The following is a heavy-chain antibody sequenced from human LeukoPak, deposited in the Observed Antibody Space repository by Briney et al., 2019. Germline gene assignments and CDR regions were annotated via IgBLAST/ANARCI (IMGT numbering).Heavy chain of an antibody. CDR3: AKDAGSYGWHYYYYMDV. V-gene: IGHV3-7*01. J-gene: IGHJ6*03. D-gene: IGHD5-18*01. Sequence: PGGSLRLSCAASGFTFSSYWMSWVRQAPGKGLEWVANIKQDGSEKYYVDSVKGRFTISRDNAKNSLYLQMNSLRAEDTAVYYCAKDAGSYGWHYYYYMDVWGKGTTVTVSS. CDR1: GFTFSSYW. CDR2: IKQDGSEK.